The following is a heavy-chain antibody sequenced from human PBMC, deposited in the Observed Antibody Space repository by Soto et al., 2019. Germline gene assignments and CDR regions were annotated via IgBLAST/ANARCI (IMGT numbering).Heavy chain of an antibody. J-gene: IGHJ6*02. V-gene: IGHV3-15*01. CDR2: IKSKTDGGTT. CDR3: TTFDSSGYYDIYYYYGMDV. Sequence: GGSLKRSCVASGVTFSNDWMSWVRQAPGKGLEWVGRIKSKTDGGTTDYAAPVKGRFTISRDDSKSTLYLQMNSLKTEDTAVYYCTTFDSSGYYDIYYYYGMDVWGQGTTVTVSS. D-gene: IGHD3-22*01. CDR1: GVTFSNDW.